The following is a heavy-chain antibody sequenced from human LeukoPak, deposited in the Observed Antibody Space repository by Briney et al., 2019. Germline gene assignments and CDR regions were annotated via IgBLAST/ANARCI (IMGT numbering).Heavy chain of an antibody. CDR3: ARGGSSWSRYAYYYYGMDV. Sequence: SAKVSCKASGGTFSSYAISWVRQAPGQGLEWMGGIIPIFGTANYAQKFQGRVTITADESTSTAYMELSSLRSEDTAVYYCARGGSSWSRYAYYYYGMDVWGQGTTVTVSS. V-gene: IGHV1-69*01. CDR1: GGTFSSYA. D-gene: IGHD6-13*01. J-gene: IGHJ6*02. CDR2: IIPIFGTA.